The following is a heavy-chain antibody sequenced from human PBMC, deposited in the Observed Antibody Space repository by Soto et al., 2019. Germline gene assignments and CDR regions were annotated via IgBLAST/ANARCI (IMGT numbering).Heavy chain of an antibody. V-gene: IGHV3-30*18. J-gene: IGHJ4*02. Sequence: GGSLRLSCAASGFTFSSYGMHWVRQAPGKGLEWVAVISDDGSNKYYADSVKGRFTISRDNSKNTLYLQMDSLRAEDTAVYYSAKNYYDSTGPPYDYWGQGTLVTVSS. CDR1: GFTFSSYG. D-gene: IGHD3-22*01. CDR3: AKNYYDSTGPPYDY. CDR2: ISDDGSNK.